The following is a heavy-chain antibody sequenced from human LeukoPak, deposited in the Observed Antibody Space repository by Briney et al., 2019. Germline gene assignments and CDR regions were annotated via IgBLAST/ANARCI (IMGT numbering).Heavy chain of an antibody. CDR2: ISSSSGYI. CDR3: ARGRSSSWYGYFDL. J-gene: IGHJ2*01. D-gene: IGHD6-13*01. Sequence: GGSLRLSCAAAGFTFSSYSLNWVRQAPGKGLEWVSYISSSSGYIYYADSVKGRFTISRDNARNSLFLQMNSLRAEDTAAYYCARGRSSSWYGYFDLWGRGTLVTVSS. CDR1: GFTFSSYS. V-gene: IGHV3-21*05.